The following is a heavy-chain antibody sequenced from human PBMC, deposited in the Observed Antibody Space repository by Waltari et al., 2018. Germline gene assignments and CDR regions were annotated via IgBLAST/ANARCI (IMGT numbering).Heavy chain of an antibody. Sequence: EVQLVESGGGLVQPGGSLRLSCAASGFTFSSYCMHWVRQAPGKGLVWVARINSDGTSTNYADSVKGRFTISRDNAKNTLYLQMNSLRAEDTAVYYCVKDWTGDSCSQGCMDVWGQGTTVTVSS. CDR3: VKDWTGDSCSQGCMDV. V-gene: IGHV3-74*01. CDR2: INSDGTST. J-gene: IGHJ6*02. CDR1: GFTFSSYC. D-gene: IGHD2-21*01.